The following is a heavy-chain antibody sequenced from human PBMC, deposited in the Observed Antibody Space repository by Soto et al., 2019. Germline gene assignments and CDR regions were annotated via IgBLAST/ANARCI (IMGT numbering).Heavy chain of an antibody. D-gene: IGHD3-3*01. CDR3: ASHYFDSCSGHYTGTTYFD. J-gene: IGHJ4*01. V-gene: IGHV4-39*01. CDR2: MYHSGNT. Sequence: SETLSLTCTISGGSIISRNHYWAWIRQPPGEGLEWIGSMYHSGNTYYNPSLNSRVTISVDTSKNQFSLKLSSVTAADTALYFCASHYFDSCSGHYTGTTYFD. CDR1: GGSIISRNHY.